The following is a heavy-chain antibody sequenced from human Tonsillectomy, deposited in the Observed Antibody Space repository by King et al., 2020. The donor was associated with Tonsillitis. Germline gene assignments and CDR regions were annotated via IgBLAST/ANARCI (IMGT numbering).Heavy chain of an antibody. CDR2: IYYSGST. CDR1: GGSISDYY. V-gene: IGHV4-59*08. D-gene: IGHD6-6*01. J-gene: IGHJ2*01. Sequence: VQLQESGPGLVKPSETLSLTCTVSGGSISDYYWSWIRQPPGKVLEWIGYIYYSGSTNYNPSLKSRVTMSVDTSKNHFSLRLSSVTASDTAVYYCARPYSSSFWFFDLWGRGTLVTVSS. CDR3: ARPYSSSFWFFDL.